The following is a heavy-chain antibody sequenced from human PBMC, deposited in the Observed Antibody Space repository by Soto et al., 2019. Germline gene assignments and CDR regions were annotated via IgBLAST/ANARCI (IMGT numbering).Heavy chain of an antibody. V-gene: IGHV1-3*01. CDR1: GYTFTSYA. CDR3: ARGLSGDLRKVWLSWFDP. J-gene: IGHJ5*02. CDR2: INAGNGNT. D-gene: IGHD3-10*01. Sequence: QVQLVQSGAEVKKPGASVKVSCKASGYTFTSYAMHWVRQAPGQRLEWMGWINAGNGNTKYSQKFQGRVTITRDTSACTAYMELSSLRSEDTAVYYCARGLSGDLRKVWLSWFDPWGQGTLVTVSS.